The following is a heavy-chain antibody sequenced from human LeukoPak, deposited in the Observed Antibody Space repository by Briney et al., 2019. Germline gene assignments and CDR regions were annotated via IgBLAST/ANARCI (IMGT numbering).Heavy chain of an antibody. Sequence: GGSLRLSCVASGFTFSSYAMTWVRQAPGKGLEWVSTISGSGGSTYYADSVKGRFTISRDNSKNTLYLQMNSLRAEDTAVYYCAKAYFYGSGSYYFDYWGQGTLATVSS. CDR2: ISGSGGST. D-gene: IGHD3-10*01. CDR1: GFTFSSYA. J-gene: IGHJ4*02. V-gene: IGHV3-23*01. CDR3: AKAYFYGSGSYYFDY.